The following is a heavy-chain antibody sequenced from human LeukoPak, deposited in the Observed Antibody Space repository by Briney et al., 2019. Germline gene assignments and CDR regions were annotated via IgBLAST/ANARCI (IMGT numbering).Heavy chain of an antibody. CDR3: AKTSWDYDFWSGYQDAFDI. V-gene: IGHV3-23*01. D-gene: IGHD3-3*01. Sequence: GGSLRLSCAASGFTFSSYAMSWVRQAPGKGLEGVSAISGSGGSTYYADSVKGRFTISRDNSKNTLYLQMNSLRAEDTAVYYCAKTSWDYDFWSGYQDAFDIWGQGTMVTVSS. J-gene: IGHJ3*02. CDR1: GFTFSSYA. CDR2: ISGSGGST.